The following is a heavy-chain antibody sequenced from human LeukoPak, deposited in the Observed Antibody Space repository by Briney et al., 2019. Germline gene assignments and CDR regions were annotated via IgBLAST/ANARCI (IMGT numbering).Heavy chain of an antibody. CDR1: GDSVSSNSAA. D-gene: IGHD6-13*01. CDR3: ARTNPTYSSSWYFWFDP. CDR2: TYYRSKWYN. V-gene: IGHV6-1*01. Sequence: SQTLSLTCAISGDSVSSNSAAWNWIRQSPSRGLEWLGRTYYRSKWYNDYAVSVKSRITINPDTSKNQFSLQLNSVTPEDTAVYYCARTNPTYSSSWYFWFDPWGQGTLVTVSS. J-gene: IGHJ5*02.